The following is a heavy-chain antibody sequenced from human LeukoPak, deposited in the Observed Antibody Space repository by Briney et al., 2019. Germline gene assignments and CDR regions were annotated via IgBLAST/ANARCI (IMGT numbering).Heavy chain of an antibody. CDR3: ARVPGYSYAFDY. Sequence: SVKVSCKASGGTFSSYAISWVRQAPGQGLEWMGGIIPIFGTANYAQKIQGRVTITADESTSTAYMELSSLRSEDTAVYYCARVPGYSYAFDYWGQGTLVTVSS. CDR2: IIPIFGTA. V-gene: IGHV1-69*13. D-gene: IGHD5-18*01. CDR1: GGTFSSYA. J-gene: IGHJ4*02.